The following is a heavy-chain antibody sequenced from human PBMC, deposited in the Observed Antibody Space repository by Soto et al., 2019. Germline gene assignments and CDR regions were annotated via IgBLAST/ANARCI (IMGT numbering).Heavy chain of an antibody. J-gene: IGHJ4*02. D-gene: IGHD2-2*01. CDR1: GGTCSSYG. CDR2: ISPDGSAT. V-gene: IGHV3-74*01. Sequence: GGSLRLSCGAAGGTCSSYGMHWVRQDPGKGLVWVSRISPDGSATIYADSVKGRFTISRDNAENTLFLQMNSLRAEDTALYYCASEAVIGYCDSTSCFLDSWGQGTLVTVSS. CDR3: ASEAVIGYCDSTSCFLDS.